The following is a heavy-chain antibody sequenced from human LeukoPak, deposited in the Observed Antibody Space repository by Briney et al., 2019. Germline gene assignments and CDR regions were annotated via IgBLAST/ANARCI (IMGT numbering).Heavy chain of an antibody. D-gene: IGHD2-15*01. Sequence: SVKVSCKASGGTFSSYAISWVRQAPGQGLEWMGRIIPILGIANYAQKFQGRVTITADKSTSAAYMELSSLRSEDTAVYYCVRTPQYCSGGSCYSHSYWGQGTLVTVSS. CDR3: VRTPQYCSGGSCYSHSY. V-gene: IGHV1-69*04. CDR2: IIPILGIA. CDR1: GGTFSSYA. J-gene: IGHJ4*02.